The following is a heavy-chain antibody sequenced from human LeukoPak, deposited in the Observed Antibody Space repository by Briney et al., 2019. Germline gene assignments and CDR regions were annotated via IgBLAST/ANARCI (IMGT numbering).Heavy chain of an antibody. J-gene: IGHJ2*01. V-gene: IGHV5-51*01. CDR1: GYSFTSYW. CDR2: IYPGDSDA. CDR3: ARSPRKYWYFDL. Sequence: PGESLKISCKGSGYSFTSYWIGWVRQMPGKGLEWMGIIYPGDSDAKYSPSFQGQVTISADKSISTAYLQWSSLKASDTAKYYCARSPRKYWYFDLWGRGTLVTVSS.